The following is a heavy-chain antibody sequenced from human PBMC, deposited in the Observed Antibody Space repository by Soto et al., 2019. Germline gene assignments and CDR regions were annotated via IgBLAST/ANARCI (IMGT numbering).Heavy chain of an antibody. D-gene: IGHD4-17*01. CDR2: INHSGST. J-gene: IGHJ6*03. V-gene: IGHV4-34*01. Sequence: SDTLCLTCAVYGVSFSGYYWSWIRQPPGKGLEWIGEINHSGSTNYNPSLKSRVTISVDTSKNQFSLKLSSVTAADTAVYYCARSATTVTTWGSLNYYYYMDVWGKGTTVTVSS. CDR1: GVSFSGYY. CDR3: ARSATTVTTWGSLNYYYYMDV.